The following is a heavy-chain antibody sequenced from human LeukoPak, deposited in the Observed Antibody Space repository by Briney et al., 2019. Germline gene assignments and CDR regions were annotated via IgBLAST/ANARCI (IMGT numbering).Heavy chain of an antibody. CDR1: GGSISSSSYY. Sequence: SETLSLTCTVSGGSISSSSYYWGWIRQPPGKGLEWIGCIYYSGSAYYNPSLKSRVTISVDTSKNQFSLKLGSVTAADTAVYYCARTREVFHPFDYWGQGTLVTVSS. CDR2: IYYSGSA. CDR3: ARTREVFHPFDY. J-gene: IGHJ4*02. V-gene: IGHV4-39*07. D-gene: IGHD5-24*01.